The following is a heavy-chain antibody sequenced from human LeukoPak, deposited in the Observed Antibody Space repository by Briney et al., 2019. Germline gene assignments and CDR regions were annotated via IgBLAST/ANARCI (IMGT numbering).Heavy chain of an antibody. CDR2: ISSSGKTI. CDR3: GRGLTGDAYDI. CDR1: GFSFSDYY. V-gene: IGHV3-11*01. D-gene: IGHD2-8*02. Sequence: GGSLRLSCTASGFSFSDYYMSWIRQAPGKGLEWISYISSSGKTIYYADSAKGRFTISRDNAEKSLYLQMDSLTADDTAVYYCGRGLTGDAYDIWGPGTMVTVSS. J-gene: IGHJ3*02.